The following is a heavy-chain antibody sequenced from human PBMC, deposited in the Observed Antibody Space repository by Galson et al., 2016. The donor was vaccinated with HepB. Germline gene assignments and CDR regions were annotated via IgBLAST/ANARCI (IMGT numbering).Heavy chain of an antibody. D-gene: IGHD1-1*01. CDR2: ISGSDGLT. CDR3: AKRWSTTVVSHFDL. J-gene: IGHJ4*02. V-gene: IGHV3-23*01. CDR1: GSTFSNSA. Sequence: SLRLSCAASGSTFSNSAMSWVRQAPGKGLEWVSSISGSDGLTVYADSVRGRFTISRDRSKNTLYLQMNSRRAEDTAVYFGAKRWSTTVVSHFDLWGQGALVTVSA.